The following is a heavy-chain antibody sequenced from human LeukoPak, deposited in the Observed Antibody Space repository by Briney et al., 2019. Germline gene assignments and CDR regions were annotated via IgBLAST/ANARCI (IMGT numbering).Heavy chain of an antibody. Sequence: HPGGSLRLSCAASGYTFSSHGLTWVRQAPGKGLEWVSTINGAGTNTYYAETVKGRFTISRDNSKNTLYLQMHSLRAEDTAIYYCAKVSVCYGCYLDYWGQETLVTVS. CDR1: GYTFSSHG. CDR3: AKVSVCYGCYLDY. D-gene: IGHD3-16*01. CDR2: INGAGTNT. J-gene: IGHJ4*02. V-gene: IGHV3-23*01.